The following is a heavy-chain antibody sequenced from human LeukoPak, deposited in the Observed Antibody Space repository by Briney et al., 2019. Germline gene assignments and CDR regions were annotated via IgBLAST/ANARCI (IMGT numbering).Heavy chain of an antibody. CDR2: ISTVGTT. D-gene: IGHD6-6*01. V-gene: IGHV3-48*03. Sequence: GGSLRLSCAASGINFSAYEMNWFRQAPGRGLEWISYISTVGTTYYADSVKGRFTISRDDAKRSLFLEMKSLRAEDTAFYYCARDFQTSSSFWFFDLWGRGTPVTVSS. CDR3: ARDFQTSSSFWFFDL. J-gene: IGHJ2*01. CDR1: GINFSAYE.